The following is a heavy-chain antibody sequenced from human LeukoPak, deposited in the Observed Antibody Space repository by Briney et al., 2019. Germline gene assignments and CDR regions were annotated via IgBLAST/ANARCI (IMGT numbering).Heavy chain of an antibody. D-gene: IGHD6-6*01. CDR2: INSDGSST. J-gene: IGHJ6*03. CDR3: ARDMYLYSSSSVGHYYMDV. CDR1: GFTFSSYW. Sequence: GGSLRLSCAASGFTFSSYWMHWVRQAPGKGLVWVSRINSDGSSTSYADSVKGRFTISRDNAKNTLYLQMNSLRAEDTAVYYCARDMYLYSSSSVGHYYMDVWGKGTTVTVSS. V-gene: IGHV3-74*01.